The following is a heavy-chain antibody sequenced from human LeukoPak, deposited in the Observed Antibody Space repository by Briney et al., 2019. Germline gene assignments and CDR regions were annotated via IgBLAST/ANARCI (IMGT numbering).Heavy chain of an antibody. J-gene: IGHJ3*02. D-gene: IGHD4-17*01. CDR1: GFTFSNYW. V-gene: IGHV3-7*01. CDR2: INQDGSEK. Sequence: GGSLRLSCAASGFTFSNYWMSWVRQAPGKGLEWVANINQDGSEKYYVDSVKGRFTISRDNAKNSLYLQMNSLRAEDTAVYYCARGDGDYDAFDIWGQGTMVTVSS. CDR3: ARGDGDYDAFDI.